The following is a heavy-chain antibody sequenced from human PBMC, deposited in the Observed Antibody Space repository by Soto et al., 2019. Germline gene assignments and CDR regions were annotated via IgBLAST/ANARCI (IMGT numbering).Heavy chain of an antibody. V-gene: IGHV3-30*18. Sequence: QVQLVESGGGVVQPGRSLRLSCAASGFTFSSYGMHWVRQAPGKGLEWVAVISYDGSNKYYADCVKGRFTISRDNSKNTLYMKMNSLRAEDTAVYYCAKEGQHYDILTGYRSYYGMDVWGQGTTVTVSS. CDR3: AKEGQHYDILTGYRSYYGMDV. J-gene: IGHJ6*02. CDR2: ISYDGSNK. CDR1: GFTFSSYG. D-gene: IGHD3-9*01.